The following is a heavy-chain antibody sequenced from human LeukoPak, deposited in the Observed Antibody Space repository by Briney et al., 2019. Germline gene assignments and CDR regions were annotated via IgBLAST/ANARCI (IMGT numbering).Heavy chain of an antibody. V-gene: IGHV4-39*07. J-gene: IGHJ6*03. Sequence: PSETLSLTCTVSGGSISSSSYYWGWIRQPPGKGLEWIGSIYYSGSTYYNPSLKSRVTISVDTSKNQFSLKLSSVTAADTAVYYCARAPYSSGWYYYYYYMDVWGKGTTVTVSS. CDR3: ARAPYSSGWYYYYYYMDV. CDR1: GGSISSSSYY. D-gene: IGHD6-19*01. CDR2: IYYSGST.